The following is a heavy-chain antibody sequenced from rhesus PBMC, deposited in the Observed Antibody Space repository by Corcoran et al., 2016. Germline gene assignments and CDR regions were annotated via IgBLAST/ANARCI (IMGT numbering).Heavy chain of an antibody. V-gene: IGHV4S7*01. CDR3: ARIIGTYFDY. J-gene: IGHJ4*01. CDR2: IYGSIGST. D-gene: IGHD1-44*01. CDR1: GGSISSGYG. Sequence: QVQLQESGPGLVKPSETLSLTCAVSGGSISSGYGWCWTRQPPGKGLEWIGHIYGSIGSTYYNPPLKSRVTISKDTSKNQFSLKLSSVTAADTAVYYCARIIGTYFDYWGQGVLVTVSS.